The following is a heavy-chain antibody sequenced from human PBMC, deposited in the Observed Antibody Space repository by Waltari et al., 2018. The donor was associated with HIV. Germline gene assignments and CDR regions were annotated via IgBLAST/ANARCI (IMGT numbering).Heavy chain of an antibody. J-gene: IGHJ6*02. V-gene: IGHV1-18*01. CDR2: TKAYNCDT. D-gene: IGHD1-20*01. CDR3: SREAGTEYNWNDWGYYYYNMDV. Sequence: QVQLVQSGAEVKKPGASVKVSCKDSGYTFPSYGINWVRQATGQGLGWMGWTKAYNCDTSDAQKLQGRVTMTTVTSAGTVYMELRSLGSDDTGVYDCSREAGTEYNWNDWGYYYYNMDVWGQGTTVTVSS. CDR1: GYTFPSYG.